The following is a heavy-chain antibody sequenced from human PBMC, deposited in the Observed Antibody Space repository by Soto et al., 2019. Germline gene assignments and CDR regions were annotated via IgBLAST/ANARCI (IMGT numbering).Heavy chain of an antibody. CDR3: ARARYCSGGSCYSDY. CDR1: GASISSGGYS. CDR2: MYQSERS. J-gene: IGHJ4*02. D-gene: IGHD2-15*01. V-gene: IGHV4-30-2*01. Sequence: QLQLQESGSGLVKPSQTLSLTCAVSGASISSGGYSWSWIRQPPGKGLEWIGYMYQSERSYYNSSHTSRVTISVDRSKNQFSLKLSSVTAAHTAMYYCARARYCSGGSCYSDYWGQGILVTVSA.